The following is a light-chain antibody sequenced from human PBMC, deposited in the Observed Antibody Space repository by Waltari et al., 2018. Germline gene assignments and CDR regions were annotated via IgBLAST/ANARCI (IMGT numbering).Light chain of an antibody. CDR3: QQYDKWPPIT. CDR2: GAF. Sequence: VLMTQSPPTLSLSPGDKATLSCRASPSINSNLAWYQQKPGQAPRLLIYGAFTRATGVPGRFSGSGSGTDFTLTISGLRSEDFAVYYCQQYDKWPPITFGQGTRLEIK. V-gene: IGKV3-15*01. J-gene: IGKJ5*01. CDR1: PSINSN.